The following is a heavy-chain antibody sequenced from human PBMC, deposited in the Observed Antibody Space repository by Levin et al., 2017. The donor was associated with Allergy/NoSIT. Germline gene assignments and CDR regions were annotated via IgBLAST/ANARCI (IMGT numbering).Heavy chain of an antibody. CDR3: ARAQYCSGGSCYSNGFDI. J-gene: IGHJ3*02. Sequence: GGSLRLSCAASGFTFSSYAMHWVRQAPGKGLEWVAVISYDGSNKYYADSVKGRFTISRDNSKNTLYLQMNSLRAVDTAVFHCARAQYCSGGSCYSNGFDIWGRGRMVAVSS. V-gene: IGHV3-30-3*01. CDR1: GFTFSSYA. CDR2: ISYDGSNK. D-gene: IGHD2-15*01.